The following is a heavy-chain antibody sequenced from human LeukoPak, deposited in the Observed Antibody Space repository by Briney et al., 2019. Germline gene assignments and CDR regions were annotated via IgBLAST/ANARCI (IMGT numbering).Heavy chain of an antibody. CDR3: ARIPNYDFWSGYRPTYYFDY. CDR1: GGSISSGDYY. J-gene: IGHJ4*02. Sequence: SETLSLTCTVSGGSISSGDYYWSWIRQPPGKGLEWIGYIYYSGSTYYNPSLKSRVTISVDTSKNQFSLKLSSVTAADTAVYYCARIPNYDFWSGYRPTYYFDYWGQGTLVTVSS. V-gene: IGHV4-30-4*01. CDR2: IYYSGST. D-gene: IGHD3-3*01.